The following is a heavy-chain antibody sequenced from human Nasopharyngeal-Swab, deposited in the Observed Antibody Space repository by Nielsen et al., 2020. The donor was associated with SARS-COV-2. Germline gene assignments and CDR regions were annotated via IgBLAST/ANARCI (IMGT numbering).Heavy chain of an antibody. CDR1: GFTFSSYG. J-gene: IGHJ6*02. CDR2: ISYDGNSK. CDR3: AKAEKFVDFWSGSHYNCGMDV. Sequence: GESLKISCAASGFTFSSYGLHWVRQAPGKGLEWVALISYDGNSKYYADSVKGRFTISRHTSKNTLFLQMNSLRAEDTAVYYCAKAEKFVDFWSGSHYNCGMDVWGQGTTVTVSS. D-gene: IGHD3-3*01. V-gene: IGHV3-30*18.